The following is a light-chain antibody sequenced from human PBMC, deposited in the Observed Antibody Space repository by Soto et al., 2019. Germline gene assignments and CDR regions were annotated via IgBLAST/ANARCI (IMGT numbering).Light chain of an antibody. CDR2: DAF. Sequence: EKVMTQSPATLSVSPGERATLSCRASQNVKTRLAWYQQKPGQAPRLLICDAFTRATGIPARFSGSASGTEFTLTISSLQSEVFAVYYCQQYNEWPLTFGGGTKVEIK. CDR1: QNVKTR. J-gene: IGKJ4*01. V-gene: IGKV3-15*01. CDR3: QQYNEWPLT.